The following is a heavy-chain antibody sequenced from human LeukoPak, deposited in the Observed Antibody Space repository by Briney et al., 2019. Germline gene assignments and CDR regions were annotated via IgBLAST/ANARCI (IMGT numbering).Heavy chain of an antibody. CDR2: IRYDGSDK. V-gene: IGHV3-30*02. CDR1: GFTFSSYG. D-gene: IGHD1-26*01. Sequence: PGGSLRLSCAASGFTFSSYGMHWVRQAPGKGLEWVAFIRYDGSDKYYADSVKGRFTISRDNSKNTLYLQMNSLRAEDTAVYYCAKDSWEVGATSEIAYWGQGTLVTVSS. CDR3: AKDSWEVGATSEIAY. J-gene: IGHJ4*02.